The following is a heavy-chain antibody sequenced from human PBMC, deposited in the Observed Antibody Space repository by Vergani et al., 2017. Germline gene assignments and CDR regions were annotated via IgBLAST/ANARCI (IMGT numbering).Heavy chain of an antibody. D-gene: IGHD5-12*01. CDR2: ISSSSSYI. V-gene: IGHV3-21*01. Sequence: EVQLVESGGGLVKPGGSLRLSCAASGFTFSSYSMNWVRQAPGKGLEWVSSISSSSSYIYYADSVKGRFTISRDNAKNSLYLQMNSLRAEDTAVYYCACDIVAHGWRSDYGMDVWGQGTTVTVSS. CDR1: GFTFSSYS. CDR3: ACDIVAHGWRSDYGMDV. J-gene: IGHJ6*02.